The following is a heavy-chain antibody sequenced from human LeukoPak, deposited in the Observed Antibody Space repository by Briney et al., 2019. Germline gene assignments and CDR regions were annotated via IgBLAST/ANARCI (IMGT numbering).Heavy chain of an antibody. D-gene: IGHD5-12*01. CDR3: ARVYSGYDSDY. CDR1: GYTFTSYY. Sequence: ASVKVSCKASGYTFTSYYMHWVRQAPAQGLEWMGIINPSGGSTSYAQKFPGRVTMTRDTSTSTVYMELSSLRSEETAVYYCARVYSGYDSDYWGQGTLVTVSS. V-gene: IGHV1-46*01. J-gene: IGHJ4*02. CDR2: INPSGGST.